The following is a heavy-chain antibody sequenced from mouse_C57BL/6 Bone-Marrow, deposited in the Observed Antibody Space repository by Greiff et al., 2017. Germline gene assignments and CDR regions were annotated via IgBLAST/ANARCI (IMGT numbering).Heavy chain of an antibody. CDR3: ARDARYDYGYAMDY. J-gene: IGHJ4*01. CDR2: SRNKANDYTT. CDR1: GFTFSDFY. Sequence: EVNLVESGGGLVQSGRSLRLSCATSGFTFSDFYMEWVRQAPGKGLEWIAASRNKANDYTTEYSASVKGRFIVSRDTSQSILYLQMNALRAEDTAIYYCARDARYDYGYAMDYWGQGTSVTVSS. D-gene: IGHD2-4*01. V-gene: IGHV7-1*01.